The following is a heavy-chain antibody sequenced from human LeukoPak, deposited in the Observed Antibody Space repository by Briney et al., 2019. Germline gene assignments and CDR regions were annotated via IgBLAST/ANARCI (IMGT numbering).Heavy chain of an antibody. J-gene: IGHJ4*02. CDR2: ISYDGNNK. Sequence: PGGSLRLSCVASGFTFSRYVMHWVRQAPGKGLEWGAFISYDGNNKYYADSVKGRFTIPRDNSKNTLYLQMNSLRTEDTAVYYCATESMLDWSGFDYWGQGTLVTVSS. V-gene: IGHV3-30*04. D-gene: IGHD3-9*01. CDR3: ATESMLDWSGFDY. CDR1: GFTFSRYV.